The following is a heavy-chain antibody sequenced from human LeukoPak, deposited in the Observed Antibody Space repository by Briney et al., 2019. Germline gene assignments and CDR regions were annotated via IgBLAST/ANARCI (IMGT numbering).Heavy chain of an antibody. D-gene: IGHD5-24*01. Sequence: PGGSLRLSCAASGFTFSSSGIHWVRQAPGKGLEWVAAISFDGNNKYYTDSVKGRFTISRDNSKNTVFLQMNSLKPEDTAVYYCAKVHSYGWLHNFDYWGQGTLSPSPQ. CDR3: AKVHSYGWLHNFDY. J-gene: IGHJ4*02. V-gene: IGHV3-30*18. CDR1: GFTFSSSG. CDR2: ISFDGNNK.